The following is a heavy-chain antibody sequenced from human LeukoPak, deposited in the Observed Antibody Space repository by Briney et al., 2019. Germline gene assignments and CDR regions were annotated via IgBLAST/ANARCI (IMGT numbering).Heavy chain of an antibody. Sequence: GGSLRLSCAASGFTFSRYWMSWVRQAPGKGLEWVANIKQDGSEKYYVDSVKGRFTISRDNAKISLYLQMNSLRGDDTAVYYCARQTMILVVERKLVFDPWGQGTLVTVSS. D-gene: IGHD3-22*01. CDR2: IKQDGSEK. V-gene: IGHV3-7*01. CDR1: GFTFSRYW. J-gene: IGHJ5*02. CDR3: ARQTMILVVERKLVFDP.